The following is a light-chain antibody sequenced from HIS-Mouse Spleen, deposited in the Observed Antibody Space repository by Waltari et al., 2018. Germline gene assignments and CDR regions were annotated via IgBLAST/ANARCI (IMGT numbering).Light chain of an antibody. CDR1: TLGDQY. V-gene: IGLV3-1*01. CDR3: QAWDSSTPVV. Sequence: SYELTQPPSVSVSPGQTASITCPGDTLGDQYACWYQQKPGQSPVLVIYQDSKRPSGIPERFSGSNSGNTATLTISGTQAMDEADYYCQAWDSSTPVVFGGGTKLTVL. CDR2: QDS. J-gene: IGLJ2*01.